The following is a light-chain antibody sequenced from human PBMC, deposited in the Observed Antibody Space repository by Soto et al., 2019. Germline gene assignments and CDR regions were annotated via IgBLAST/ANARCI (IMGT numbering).Light chain of an antibody. CDR3: SSYRSSNTVL. CDR2: DVS. J-gene: IGLJ2*01. V-gene: IGLV2-14*01. Sequence: QAVVTQPASVSGSPGQSITISCTGTTSDVGGYRYVSWYQQHPGRAPQLMIYDVSNRPSGVSNRFSGSKSGNTASLTISGLQAEDEADYYCSSYRSSNTVLFGGGTKLTVL. CDR1: TSDVGGYRY.